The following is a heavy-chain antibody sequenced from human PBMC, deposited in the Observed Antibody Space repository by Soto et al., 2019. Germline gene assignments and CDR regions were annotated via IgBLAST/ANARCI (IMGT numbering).Heavy chain of an antibody. Sequence: LAGGSLRLSCAASGSTFSSYAMSWVRQAPGKGLEWVSVISGSGDSTYYADSVKGRFTISRDNSKNTLYLQMNSLRAEDTAVYYCARELAYCSGGSCYMEGAFDIWGQGTMVTVSS. CDR1: GSTFSSYA. V-gene: IGHV3-23*01. CDR3: ARELAYCSGGSCYMEGAFDI. CDR2: ISGSGDST. D-gene: IGHD2-15*01. J-gene: IGHJ3*02.